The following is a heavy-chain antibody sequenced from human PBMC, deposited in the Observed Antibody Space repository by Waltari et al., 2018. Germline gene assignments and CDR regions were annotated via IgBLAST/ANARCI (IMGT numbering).Heavy chain of an antibody. J-gene: IGHJ1*01. CDR1: GGTFSNHG. CDR3: ARGPLQNPLQH. CDR2: IIPIFGPA. V-gene: IGHV1-69*12. Sequence: QVQLVQSGAEVKKPGSSVKVSCKASGGTFSNHGINWVRQAPGQGLEWLGGIIPIFGPATYAQKFQGRVTITGDESTRTAHMELSSLRSDDTAVYYCARGPLQNPLQHWGQGTLVTVSS.